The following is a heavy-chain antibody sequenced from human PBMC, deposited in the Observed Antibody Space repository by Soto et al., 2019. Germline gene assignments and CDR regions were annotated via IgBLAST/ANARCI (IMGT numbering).Heavy chain of an antibody. D-gene: IGHD3-10*01. CDR3: ARGVWFGELSYFDY. V-gene: IGHV3-7*03. Sequence: EVQLVESGGGLVQPGGSLRLSCAACGFTFSSYWMSWIRQAPGKGLEWVANIKQDGSEKYYVDSVKGRFTISRDNAKNSLYLQMNSLRAEDTAVYYCARGVWFGELSYFDYWGQGTLVTVSS. J-gene: IGHJ4*02. CDR1: GFTFSSYW. CDR2: IKQDGSEK.